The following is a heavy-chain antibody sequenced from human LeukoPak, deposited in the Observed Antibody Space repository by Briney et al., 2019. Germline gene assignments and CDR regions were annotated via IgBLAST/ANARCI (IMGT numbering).Heavy chain of an antibody. Sequence: SQTLSLTCTVSGGSISSADYYWSWIRQPPGKGLEWIGYIYYSGSTYYNPSLKSRVTLLVDTSNNQFSLRLSSVTAADTAVYYCARARDTNPFDYWGQGTLVTVSS. J-gene: IGHJ4*02. V-gene: IGHV4-30-4*08. CDR3: ARARDTNPFDY. D-gene: IGHD5-24*01. CDR1: GGSISSADYY. CDR2: IYYSGST.